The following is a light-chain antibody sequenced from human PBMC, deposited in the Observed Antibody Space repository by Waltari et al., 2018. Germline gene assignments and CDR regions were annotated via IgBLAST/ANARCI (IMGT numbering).Light chain of an antibody. V-gene: IGLV2-8*01. CDR1: SNDIGDYNY. CDR2: DVP. CDR3: SSYAGTNNFVV. Sequence: QSALTQPPSASGSPGQSVTISCTGTSNDIGDYNYVSWYQQHPGNAPKLLIYDVPKRPSGVPDRFSGSKSGNTASLTVSGLQAEDEAAYFCSSYAGTNNFVVFGGGTKLTVL. J-gene: IGLJ2*01.